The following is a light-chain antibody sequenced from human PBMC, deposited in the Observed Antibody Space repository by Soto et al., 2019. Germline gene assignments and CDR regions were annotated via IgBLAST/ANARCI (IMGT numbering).Light chain of an antibody. CDR3: QQFNSYPPFT. CDR2: DAC. V-gene: IGKV1-13*02. CDR1: QGISSA. J-gene: IGKJ3*01. Sequence: AIQLTQSPSSLSASVGDRVTITCRASQGISSALAWYQQKPGKAPKLLIYDACSLESGVPSRFSGSGSGTDFTLTISSLQPEDFATYYCQQFNSYPPFTFGPGTKVDIK.